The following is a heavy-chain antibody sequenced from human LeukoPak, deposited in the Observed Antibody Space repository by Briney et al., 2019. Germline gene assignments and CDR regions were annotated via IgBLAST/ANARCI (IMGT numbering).Heavy chain of an antibody. CDR3: AKVRAKSIAVAAVGYFQH. J-gene: IGHJ1*01. V-gene: IGHV3-23*01. D-gene: IGHD6-19*01. CDR1: GFTFSSYA. CDR2: ISGSGGST. Sequence: GGSLRLSCAASGFTFSSYAMSWVRQAPGKGLEWVSAISGSGGSTYYADSVKGRFTISRDNSKNTRYLQMNSLRAEDTAVYYCAKVRAKSIAVAAVGYFQHWGQGTLVTVSS.